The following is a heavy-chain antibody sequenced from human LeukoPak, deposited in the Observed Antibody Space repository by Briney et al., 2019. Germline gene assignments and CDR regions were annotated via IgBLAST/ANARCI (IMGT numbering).Heavy chain of an antibody. V-gene: IGHV3-21*01. CDR1: GFTFSNYG. CDR2: ISSSSTSI. Sequence: GGSLRLSCAASGFTFSNYGMNWVRQAPGKGLEWVSSISSSSTSIYYADLVKGRFTISRDNAKNSLYLQMNSLRAEDTAVYYCARSPTYCSSTSCNNWFDPWGQGTLVTVSS. J-gene: IGHJ5*02. CDR3: ARSPTYCSSTSCNNWFDP. D-gene: IGHD2-2*01.